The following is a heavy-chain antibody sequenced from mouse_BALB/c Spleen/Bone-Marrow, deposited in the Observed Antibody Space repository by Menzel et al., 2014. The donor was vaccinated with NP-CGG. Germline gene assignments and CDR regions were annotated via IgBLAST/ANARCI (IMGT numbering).Heavy chain of an antibody. V-gene: IGHV1-61*01. CDR1: GYSFTSYW. CDR2: IHPSDSET. CDR3: ARRDYGYDRDWYFDV. D-gene: IGHD2-2*01. Sequence: QVQLQQSGAELVRPGASVKLSCKASGYSFTSYWMNWVKQRPGQGLEWIGMIHPSDSETRLNQKFKDMATLTVDKSSSTAYMQLSSPTSEDSAVYYCARRDYGYDRDWYFDVWGAGTTVTVSS. J-gene: IGHJ1*01.